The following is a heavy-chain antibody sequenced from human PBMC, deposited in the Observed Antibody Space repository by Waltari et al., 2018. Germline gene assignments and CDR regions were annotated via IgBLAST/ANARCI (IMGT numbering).Heavy chain of an antibody. CDR2: IIPIVGTA. J-gene: IGHJ4*02. Sequence: QVQLVQSGAEVKNPGSSGKLSCKASGGTFPSCADSWVPPAPGRRLEWMDGIIPIVGTANYAQKFQGRVTITADESTSTAYMELSSLRSEDTAVYYCARGSGQYSSSWYEGGYWGQGTLVTVSS. CDR3: ARGSGQYSSSWYEGGY. V-gene: IGHV1-69*12. D-gene: IGHD6-13*01. CDR1: GGTFPSCA.